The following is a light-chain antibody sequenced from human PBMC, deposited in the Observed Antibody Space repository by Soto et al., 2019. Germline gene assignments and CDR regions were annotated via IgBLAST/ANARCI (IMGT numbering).Light chain of an antibody. CDR1: QSISNW. Sequence: DIQTTQSPSTLPASVGDGVTITCRASQSISNWLAWYQHKPGKAPKVLIYYASSLQSEVPSRFSGSGSGTDFTLTISSLQPDDFATYYCQQYESYPLTFGGGTKVDIK. V-gene: IGKV1-5*01. CDR3: QQYESYPLT. CDR2: YAS. J-gene: IGKJ4*01.